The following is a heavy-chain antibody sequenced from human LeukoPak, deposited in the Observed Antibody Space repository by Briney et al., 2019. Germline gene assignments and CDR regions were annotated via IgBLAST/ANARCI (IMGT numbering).Heavy chain of an antibody. CDR1: GYSFNSYG. CDR2: INTNTGNP. D-gene: IGHD1-26*01. CDR3: ARDSISGSYVHYDN. V-gene: IGHV7-4-1*02. Sequence: ASVKVSCKASGYSFNSYGINWVRQAPGQGLEWMGWINTNTGNPTYAQGFTGRFVFSLDTSVSTAYLQINSLKAEDTAVYYCARDSISGSYVHYDNWGQGTLVTVSS. J-gene: IGHJ4*02.